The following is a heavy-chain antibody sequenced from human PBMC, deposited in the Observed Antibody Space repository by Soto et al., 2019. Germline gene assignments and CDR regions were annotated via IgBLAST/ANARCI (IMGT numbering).Heavy chain of an antibody. CDR1: GFSFSDYY. CDR2: ISSSSISTSSRYT. CDR3: LRCFTPKGVNSAGSRDPFDM. Sequence: GGSLRLSCAASGFSFSDYYMSWIRQAPGKGLEWVSYISSSSISTSSRYTNYADSVKGRFTISRDNAKNSLFLQMNNLRAEDSAVYYCLRCFTPKGVNSAGSRDPFDMWGQGTKVSGSS. J-gene: IGHJ3*02. D-gene: IGHD3-10*01. V-gene: IGHV3-11*03.